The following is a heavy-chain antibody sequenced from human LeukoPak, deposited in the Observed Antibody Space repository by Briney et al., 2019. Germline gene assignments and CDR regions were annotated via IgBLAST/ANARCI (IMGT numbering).Heavy chain of an antibody. CDR3: ARELGYCSGGSCYATGNYYGMDV. V-gene: IGHV3-30-3*01. D-gene: IGHD2-15*01. J-gene: IGHJ6*02. Sequence: GGSLRLSCAGSGFTFSSYAMHWVRQAPGKGLEWVSVISYDGSDKYYADSVKGRFTISRDNSKNTLYLQMNSLRADDTAVYYCARELGYCSGGSCYATGNYYGMDVWGQGTTVTVSS. CDR1: GFTFSSYA. CDR2: ISYDGSDK.